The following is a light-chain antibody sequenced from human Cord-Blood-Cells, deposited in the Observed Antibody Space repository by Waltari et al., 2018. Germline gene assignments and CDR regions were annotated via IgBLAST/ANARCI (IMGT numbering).Light chain of an antibody. Sequence: QSALTQPASVSGSPGQSITLSCTGTSSDVGGYNYVSWYQQHPDKAPKLMIYDVSKRPSGVSNRFSGSKSGNTASLTISGLQAEDEADYYCSSYTSSSTLFGGGTKLTVL. V-gene: IGLV2-14*01. CDR1: SSDVGGYNY. CDR3: SSYTSSSTL. J-gene: IGLJ2*01. CDR2: DVS.